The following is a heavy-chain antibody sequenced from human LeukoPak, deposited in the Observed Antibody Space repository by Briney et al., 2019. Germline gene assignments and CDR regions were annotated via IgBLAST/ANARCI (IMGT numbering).Heavy chain of an antibody. V-gene: IGHV3-30*03. CDR1: GFTFSSYV. D-gene: IGHD3-3*01. CDR3: ARKLYGYWSGDAFDV. Sequence: GRSLKLSCAASGFTFSSYVMHWVRQAPGKGLAWVALISYDGSNKYYADSVKGRFTISRDNPKNTLFLQLNSLRAEDTAVYYCARKLYGYWSGDAFDVWGRGTMVTVSS. J-gene: IGHJ3*01. CDR2: ISYDGSNK.